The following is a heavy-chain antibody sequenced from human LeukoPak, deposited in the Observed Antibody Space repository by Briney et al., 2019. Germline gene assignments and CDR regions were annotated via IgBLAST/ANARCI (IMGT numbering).Heavy chain of an antibody. Sequence: ASVKVSCKASGYTFTGYYMHWARQAPGQGLEWMGWINPNSGGTNYAQKFQGRVTMTRDTSISTAYMELSRLRSDDTAVYYCARTFYDTLDSDAFDFWGQGTMVIVSS. V-gene: IGHV1-2*02. J-gene: IGHJ3*01. CDR1: GYTFTGYY. CDR3: ARTFYDTLDSDAFDF. CDR2: INPNSGGT. D-gene: IGHD2/OR15-2a*01.